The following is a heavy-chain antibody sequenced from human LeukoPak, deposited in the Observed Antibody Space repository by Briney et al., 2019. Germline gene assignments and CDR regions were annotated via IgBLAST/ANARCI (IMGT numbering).Heavy chain of an antibody. CDR1: GGSISSGGYY. D-gene: IGHD3-9*01. J-gene: IGHJ4*02. V-gene: IGHV4-31*03. CDR2: IYYSGST. CDR3: ARVDSFYYFDY. Sequence: SETLSLTCTVSGGSISSGGYYWSWIRQHPGKGLEWIGYIYYSGSTYYNPSLKSRVTISVDTSKNQFSLKLSSVTAADTAVYYCARVDSFYYFDYWGQGTLVTVSS.